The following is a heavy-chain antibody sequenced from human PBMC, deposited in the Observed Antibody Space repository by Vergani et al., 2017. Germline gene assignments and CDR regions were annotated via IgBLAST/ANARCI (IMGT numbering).Heavy chain of an antibody. CDR1: GASISSGSHY. CDR3: ARDSWTSELRGVYWFDT. Sequence: QVQLQESGPGLVKPSETLSLTCNVSGASISSGSHYWSWIRQPAGKGLEWLGRVHSSGVTNYNPSLKSRVTLSVDTSKNQLSLRMTSVTAADTAVYYCARDSWTSELRGVYWFDTWGQGTLVSVSS. D-gene: IGHD3-10*01. CDR2: VHSSGVT. V-gene: IGHV4-61*02. J-gene: IGHJ5*02.